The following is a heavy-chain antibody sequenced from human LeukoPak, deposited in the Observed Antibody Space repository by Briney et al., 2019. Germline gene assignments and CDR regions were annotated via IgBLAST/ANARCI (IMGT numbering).Heavy chain of an antibody. CDR1: GFTFSSYS. D-gene: IGHD2-21*01. V-gene: IGHV3-48*04. CDR2: ISSSSSTI. CDR3: ARDLGIVTTSYGMDV. J-gene: IGHJ6*02. Sequence: GGSLRLSCAASGFTFSSYSMNWVRQAPGKGLEWVSYISSSSSTIYYADSVKGRFTISRDNAKNSLYLQMNSLRAEDTAVYYCARDLGIVTTSYGMDVWGQGTTVTVSS.